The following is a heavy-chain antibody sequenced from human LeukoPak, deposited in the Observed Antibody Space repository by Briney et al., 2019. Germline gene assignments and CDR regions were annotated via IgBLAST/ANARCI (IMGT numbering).Heavy chain of an antibody. Sequence: ASVKVSCKVSGYTLTELSMHWVRQAPGKGLEWMGGFDPEDGETIYAQKFQGRVTMTEDTSTDTAYMELSSLRSEDTAVYHCATDASSWGGLSRLVLDYWGQGTLVTVSS. CDR3: ATDASSWGGLSRLVLDY. V-gene: IGHV1-24*01. D-gene: IGHD6-13*01. CDR2: FDPEDGET. CDR1: GYTLTELS. J-gene: IGHJ4*02.